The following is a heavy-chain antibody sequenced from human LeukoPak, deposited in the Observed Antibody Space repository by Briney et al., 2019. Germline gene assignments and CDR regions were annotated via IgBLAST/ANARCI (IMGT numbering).Heavy chain of an antibody. CDR2: IYHTGST. CDR1: GGSISSGGYS. CDR3: ARAYLYPSGSYYPNYFDY. D-gene: IGHD3-10*01. V-gene: IGHV4-30-2*01. J-gene: IGHJ4*02. Sequence: PSETLSLTCAVSGGSISSGGYSWSWIRQPPGKGLEWIGYIYHTGSTYYSPSLKSRVTISVDRSKNQFSLKLSSVTAADTAVYYCARAYLYPSGSYYPNYFDYWGQGTLVTVSS.